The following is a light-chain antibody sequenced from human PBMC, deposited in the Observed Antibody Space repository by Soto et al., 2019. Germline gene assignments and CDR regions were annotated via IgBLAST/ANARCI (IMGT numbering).Light chain of an antibody. V-gene: IGLV2-14*01. J-gene: IGLJ1*01. Sequence: QSVLTQPASVSGSPGQSITISCTGTSSDVGGYNYVSWYQQHPGKAPKLMIYEVSNRPSGVSNRFSGSKSGNTASLTISGLQAEDEADYYCSSYTSNRPYVFGTGTKVTVL. CDR1: SSDVGGYNY. CDR2: EVS. CDR3: SSYTSNRPYV.